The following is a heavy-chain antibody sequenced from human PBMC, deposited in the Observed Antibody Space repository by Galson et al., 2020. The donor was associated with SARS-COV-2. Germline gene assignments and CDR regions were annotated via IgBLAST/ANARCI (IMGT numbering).Heavy chain of an antibody. CDR2: IYYSGST. D-gene: IGHD3-9*01. Sequence: WGWIRQPPGKGLEWIGSIYYSGSTYYNPSLKSRVTISVDTSKNQFSLKLSSVTAADTAVYYCARHRPDYDILTGFLDYWGQGTLVTVSS. V-gene: IGHV4-39*01. J-gene: IGHJ4*02. CDR3: ARHRPDYDILTGFLDY.